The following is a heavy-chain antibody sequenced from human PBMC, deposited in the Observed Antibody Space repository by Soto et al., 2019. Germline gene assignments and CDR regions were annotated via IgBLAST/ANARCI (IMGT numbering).Heavy chain of an antibody. V-gene: IGHV1-18*01. CDR1: GYSFTSYG. CDR2: ISAYNCNT. D-gene: IGHD6-19*01. Sequence: GASVKVSCKASGYSFTSYGISWVRQAPGQGLEWMGWISAYNCNTNYAQKLQGRVTMTTDTSTSTAYMELRSLRSDDTAVYYCARDPPYSSGWYAGFDPWGQGTLVTVSS. CDR3: ARDPPYSSGWYAGFDP. J-gene: IGHJ5*02.